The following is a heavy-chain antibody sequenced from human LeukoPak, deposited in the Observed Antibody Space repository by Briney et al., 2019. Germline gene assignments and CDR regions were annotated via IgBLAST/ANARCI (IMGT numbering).Heavy chain of an antibody. D-gene: IGHD3-22*01. Sequence: ASVKVSCKASGYTFTSYDINWVRQATGQGLEWMGWMNPNSGNTGYAQKFQGRVTITRNTSISTAYMELSSLRSEDTAVYYCARAPRSYYDSSESAFDIWGQGTMVTVSS. J-gene: IGHJ3*02. CDR3: ARAPRSYYDSSESAFDI. CDR1: GYTFTSYD. CDR2: MNPNSGNT. V-gene: IGHV1-8*03.